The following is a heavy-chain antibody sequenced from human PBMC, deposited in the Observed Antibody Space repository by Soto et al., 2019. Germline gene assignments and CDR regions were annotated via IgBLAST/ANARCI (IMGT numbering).Heavy chain of an antibody. D-gene: IGHD6-13*01. CDR2: IYYSGST. J-gene: IGHJ3*02. V-gene: IGHV4-59*01. Sequence: SETLSLTCTVSGGSISSYYWSWIQQPPGKGLEWIGYIYYSGSTNYNPSLKSRVTISVDTSKNQFSLKLSSVTAADTAVYYCARDPRSSSWLGDAFDIWGQGTMVTVSS. CDR3: ARDPRSSSWLGDAFDI. CDR1: GGSISSYY.